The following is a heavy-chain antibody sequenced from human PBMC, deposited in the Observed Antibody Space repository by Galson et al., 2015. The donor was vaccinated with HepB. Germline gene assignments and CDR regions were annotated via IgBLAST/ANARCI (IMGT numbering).Heavy chain of an antibody. CDR2: FDPEDGET. D-gene: IGHD3-16*02. CDR3: ATGLVTQTPNAFDI. Sequence: SVKLSCAVSGLTLTDSSMHWVRQAPGKGLEWMGGFDPEDGETIYAQKFQGRVTMTEDTSTDTAYMELSSLRSEDTAVYYCATGLVTQTPNAFDIWGQGTMVTVSS. V-gene: IGHV1-24*01. CDR1: GLTLTDSS. J-gene: IGHJ3*02.